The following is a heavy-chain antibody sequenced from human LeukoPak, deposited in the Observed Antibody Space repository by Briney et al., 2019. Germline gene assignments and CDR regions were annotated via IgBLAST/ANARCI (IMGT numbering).Heavy chain of an antibody. CDR1: GGSISSSSYY. V-gene: IGHV4-39*07. CDR2: IYYSGST. CDR3: ARDLGLRDY. D-gene: IGHD3-16*01. J-gene: IGHJ4*02. Sequence: SETLSLTRTVSGGSISSSSYYWGWIRQPPGKGLEWIGSIYYSGSTYYNPSLKSRVTISVDTSKNQFSLKLSSVTAVDTAVYYCARDLGLRDYWGQGTLVTVSS.